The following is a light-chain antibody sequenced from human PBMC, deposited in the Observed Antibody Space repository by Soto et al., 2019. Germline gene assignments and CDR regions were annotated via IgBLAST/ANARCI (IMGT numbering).Light chain of an antibody. V-gene: IGKV1-9*01. J-gene: IGKJ3*01. CDR3: QQLNSYPQ. Sequence: IHWPQYPSSLSASVGDRVTITCRASQGISSYLAWYQQKPGKAPKLLIYAASTLQSGVPSRFSGSGSGTDFTLTISSLQPEDFATYYCQQLNSYPQFGPGTKVDIK. CDR2: AAS. CDR1: QGISSY.